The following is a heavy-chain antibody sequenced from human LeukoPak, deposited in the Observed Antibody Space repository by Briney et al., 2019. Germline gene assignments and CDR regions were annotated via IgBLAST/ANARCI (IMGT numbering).Heavy chain of an antibody. CDR2: ISGSGGST. Sequence: QTGGSLRLSCAASGFTFSSYAMSWVRQAPGKGLEWVSAISGSGGSTYYADSVKGRFTISRDNAKNSLYLQMNSLRAEDTAVYYCARDPANYYDSSGYSKHWGQGTLVTVSS. J-gene: IGHJ4*02. V-gene: IGHV3-23*01. CDR3: ARDPANYYDSSGYSKH. D-gene: IGHD3-22*01. CDR1: GFTFSSYA.